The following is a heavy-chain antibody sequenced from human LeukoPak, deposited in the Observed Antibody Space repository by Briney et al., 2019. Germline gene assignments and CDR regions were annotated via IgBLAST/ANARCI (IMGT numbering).Heavy chain of an antibody. CDR3: ARAQDWLLPLDY. D-gene: IGHD3/OR15-3a*01. CDR2: ISYDGSNK. J-gene: IGHJ4*02. Sequence: GGSLRLSCAASGFTFSSYAMHWVRQAPGKGLEWVAVISYDGSNKYYADSVKGRFTISRDNSKNTLYLQMNSLRAEDTAVYYCARAQDWLLPLDYWGQGTLVTVSS. CDR1: GFTFSSYA. V-gene: IGHV3-30-3*01.